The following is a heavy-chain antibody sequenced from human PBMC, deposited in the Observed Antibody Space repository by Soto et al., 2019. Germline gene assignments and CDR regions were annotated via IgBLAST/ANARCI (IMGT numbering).Heavy chain of an antibody. Sequence: SETLSLTCTVSGGSISSYYWSWIRQPPGKGLEWIGYIYYSGSTNYNPSLKSRVTISVDTSKNQFSLKLSSVTAADTAVYYCARGGDFWSGYRGNYYYYYMDVWGKGTTVTVSS. V-gene: IGHV4-59*01. CDR1: GGSISSYY. J-gene: IGHJ6*03. CDR3: ARGGDFWSGYRGNYYYYYMDV. CDR2: IYYSGST. D-gene: IGHD3-3*01.